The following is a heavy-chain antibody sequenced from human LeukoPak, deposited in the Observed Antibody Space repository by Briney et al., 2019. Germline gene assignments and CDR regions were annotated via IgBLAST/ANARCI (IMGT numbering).Heavy chain of an antibody. CDR1: GFTFTSYA. J-gene: IGHJ4*02. V-gene: IGHV3-30*04. CDR3: VRDRDTSGWLY. Sequence: GGSLRLSCAASGFTFTSYAFHWVRQAPGKGLEWVTVISHDDKNRYYADSVKGRFTISRDNSKNAVYLQMNSLRVEDTAVYFCVRDRDTSGWLYWGQGTLVTVSS. D-gene: IGHD6-19*01. CDR2: ISHDDKNR.